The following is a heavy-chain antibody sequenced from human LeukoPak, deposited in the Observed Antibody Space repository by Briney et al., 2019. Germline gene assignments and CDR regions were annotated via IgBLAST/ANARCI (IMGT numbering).Heavy chain of an antibody. V-gene: IGHV1-18*01. J-gene: IGHJ4*02. CDR2: ISAYNGNT. CDR3: ARDLGATYYYDSSGYYFDY. CDR1: DYTFTSYG. D-gene: IGHD3-22*01. Sequence: GASVKVSCKASDYTFTSYGISWVRQAPGQGLEWMGWISAYNGNTNYAQKLQGRVTMTTDTSTSTAYMELRSLRSDDTAVYYCARDLGATYYYDSSGYYFDYWGQGTLVTVSS.